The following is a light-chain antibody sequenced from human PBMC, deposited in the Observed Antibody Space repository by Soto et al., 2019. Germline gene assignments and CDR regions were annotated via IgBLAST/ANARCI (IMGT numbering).Light chain of an antibody. CDR1: QSISSY. J-gene: IGKJ1*01. CDR3: QQSYSTSWT. Sequence: DIQMTQSPSSLSASVGDRVTITCRASQSISSYLNWYQQKPGKAPKLLIYAASSLQSGVPSRFSGSGSGKDFTLTISSLQPEDVATYYGQQSYSTSWTFGQGTKVDIK. V-gene: IGKV1-39*01. CDR2: AAS.